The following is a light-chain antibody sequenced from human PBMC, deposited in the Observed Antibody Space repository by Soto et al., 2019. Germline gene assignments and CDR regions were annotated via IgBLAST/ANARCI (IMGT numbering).Light chain of an antibody. J-gene: IGKJ4*01. CDR1: ESVSSRY. Sequence: NVLTQSPGTLSLSPGERATLSCRASESVSSRYLAWYQQKPGQAPRFLIYGASSRATGIPDRFSGSGSGTDFTLTISSLKPEDFAVYYCQQYGRSITFGGGTKVDIK. V-gene: IGKV3-20*01. CDR3: QQYGRSIT. CDR2: GAS.